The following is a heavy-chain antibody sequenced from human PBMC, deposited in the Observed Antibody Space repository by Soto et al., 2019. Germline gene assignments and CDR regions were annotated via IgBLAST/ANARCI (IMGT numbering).Heavy chain of an antibody. CDR3: ARHGWMTMRNFDL. CDR1: GYSFTEYA. D-gene: IGHD2-2*01. J-gene: IGHJ3*01. Sequence: ASVKVSCKASGYSFTEYAMHWVRQAPGQRPEWMGWIDGNNGDSKYAQKFQGRVTITRDTSATTGYMELSGLTSEDTAMYYCARHGWMTMRNFDLWGQGKMVTVSS. V-gene: IGHV1-3*01. CDR2: IDGNNGDS.